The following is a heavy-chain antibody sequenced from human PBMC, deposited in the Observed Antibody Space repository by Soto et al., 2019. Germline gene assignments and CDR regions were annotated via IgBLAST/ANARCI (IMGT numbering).Heavy chain of an antibody. CDR2: ISAYNGNT. V-gene: IGHV1-18*04. CDR3: ARSRSSGWYVGWFDP. CDR1: GYTFTSYG. D-gene: IGHD6-19*01. J-gene: IGHJ5*02. Sequence: QVQLVQSGAEVKKPGASVKVSCKASGYTFTSYGISWVRQAPGQGLEWMGWISAYNGNTNYAQKLQGRVTMTTDTSTGTAYMELRSLRSDDTAVYYCARSRSSGWYVGWFDPWGQGTLVTVSS.